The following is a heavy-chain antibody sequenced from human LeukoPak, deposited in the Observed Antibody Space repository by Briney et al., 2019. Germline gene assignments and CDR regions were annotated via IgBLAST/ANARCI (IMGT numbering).Heavy chain of an antibody. V-gene: IGHV1-69*06. CDR2: IIPIFGTA. J-gene: IGHJ6*03. CDR3: ARGGGAQYYYYMDV. D-gene: IGHD3-16*01. Sequence: SSVKVSCKASGGTFSSYAISWVRQAPGQGLEWMGRIIPIFGTANYAQKFQGRVTITADKSTSTAYMELSSLRSEDTAVYYCARGGGAQYYYYMDVWGKGTTVTVSS. CDR1: GGTFSSYA.